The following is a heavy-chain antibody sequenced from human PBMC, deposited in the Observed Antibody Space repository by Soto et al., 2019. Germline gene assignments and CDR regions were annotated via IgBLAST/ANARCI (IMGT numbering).Heavy chain of an antibody. CDR1: GGSISSSSYY. CDR3: ARARELLPYYFDY. J-gene: IGHJ4*02. CDR2: IYYSGST. V-gene: IGHV4-39*01. D-gene: IGHD3-10*01. Sequence: QLQLQESGPGLVKPSETLSLTCTVSGGSISSSSYYWGWIRQPPGKGLEWIGSIYYSGSTYYNPSLKSRVTISVDTSKNQCSLKLSSVTAADTAVYYCARARELLPYYFDYWGQGTLVTVSS.